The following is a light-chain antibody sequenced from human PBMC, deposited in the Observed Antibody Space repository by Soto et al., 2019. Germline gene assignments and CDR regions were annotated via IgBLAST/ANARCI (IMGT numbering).Light chain of an antibody. V-gene: IGKV1-8*01. CDR2: AAS. CDR1: QGISSY. J-gene: IGKJ1*01. CDR3: QQYYSYPLP. Sequence: ALRMTQSPSSLSASTGDRVTITCRASQGISSYLAWYQQKPGKAPKLLIYAASTLQSGVPSRFSGSGSGTDFTLTISCLQSEDFATYYCQQYYSYPLPFGQGTKVEIK.